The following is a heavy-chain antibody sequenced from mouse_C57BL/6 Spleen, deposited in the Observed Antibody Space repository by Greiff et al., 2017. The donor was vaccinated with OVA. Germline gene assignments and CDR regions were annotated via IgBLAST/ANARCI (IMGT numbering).Heavy chain of an antibody. J-gene: IGHJ2*01. V-gene: IGHV1-64*01. Sequence: QVHVKQPGAELVKPGASVKLSCKASGYTFTSYWMHWVKQRPGQGLEWIGMIHPNSGSTNYNEKFKSKATLTVDKSSSTAYMQLSSLTSEDSAVYYCARGGYDPYYFDYWGQGTTLTVSS. CDR3: ARGGYDPYYFDY. CDR1: GYTFTSYW. CDR2: IHPNSGST. D-gene: IGHD2-2*01.